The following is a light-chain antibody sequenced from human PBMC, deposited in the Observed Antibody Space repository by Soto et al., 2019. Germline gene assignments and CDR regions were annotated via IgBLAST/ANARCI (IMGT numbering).Light chain of an antibody. CDR3: SSYTDDTNYV. Sequence: QSVLRHPASVSWSPGHSITISCTGSSSDIGRYKYVSWYQQHPDKAPRLIIYEVTNRPSGVSSRFSGSKSHNTASLTISGLQAEEEADYYCSSYTDDTNYVFGTGTKVTVL. CDR2: EVT. V-gene: IGLV2-14*01. CDR1: SSDIGRYKY. J-gene: IGLJ1*01.